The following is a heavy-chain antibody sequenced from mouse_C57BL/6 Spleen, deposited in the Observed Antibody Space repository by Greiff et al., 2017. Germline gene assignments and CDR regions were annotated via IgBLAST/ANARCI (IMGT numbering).Heavy chain of an antibody. V-gene: IGHV3-6*01. CDR3: ARADGYYVGY. CDR2: ISYDGSN. Sequence: EVKLMESGPGLVKPSQSLSLTCSVTGYSITSGYYWNWIRQFPGNKLEWMGYISYDGSNNYNPSLKNRISITRETSKNQFFLKLNSVTTEDTATYYCARADGYYVGYWGQGTTLTVSS. D-gene: IGHD2-3*01. CDR1: GYSITSGYY. J-gene: IGHJ2*01.